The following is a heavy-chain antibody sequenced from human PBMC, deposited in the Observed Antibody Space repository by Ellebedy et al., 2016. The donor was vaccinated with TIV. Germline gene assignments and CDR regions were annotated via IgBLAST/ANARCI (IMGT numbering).Heavy chain of an antibody. CDR2: IYYGGDT. J-gene: IGHJ5*02. Sequence: MPSETLSLTCTVSGGSISSSSYYWGWIRQPPGKGLEWIGSIYYGGDTYYNPSLKSRVTISVDTSKNQFSLKLSSVTAADTAVYYCARHFYYASNWFDPWGQGTLVTVSS. CDR3: ARHFYYASNWFDP. CDR1: GGSISSSSYY. V-gene: IGHV4-39*01. D-gene: IGHD3-22*01.